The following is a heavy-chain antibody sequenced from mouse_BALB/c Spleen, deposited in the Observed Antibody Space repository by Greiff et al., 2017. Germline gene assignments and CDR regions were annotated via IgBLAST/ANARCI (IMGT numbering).Heavy chain of an antibody. V-gene: IGHV5-17*02. CDR3: ARSNYGSSYSWYFDV. J-gene: IGHJ1*01. CDR2: ISSGSSTI. Sequence: EVKVVESGGGLVQPGGSRKLSCAASGFTFSSFGMHWVRQAPEKGLEWVAYISSGSSTIYYADTAKGRFTISRDNPKNTLFLQMTSLRSEDTAMYYCARSNYGSSYSWYFDVWGAGTTVTVSS. CDR1: GFTFSSFG. D-gene: IGHD1-1*01.